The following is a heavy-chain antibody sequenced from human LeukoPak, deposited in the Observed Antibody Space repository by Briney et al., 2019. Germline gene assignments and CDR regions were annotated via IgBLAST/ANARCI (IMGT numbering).Heavy chain of an antibody. J-gene: IGHJ3*02. CDR2: NNPNSGGT. CDR3: ARDRGSVASDAFDI. V-gene: IGHV1-2*06. Sequence: GASVKVSCKASGYTFTGYYMHWVRQAPGQGLEWMGRNNPNSGGTNYAQKFQGRVTMTRDTSISTAYMELSRLRSDDTAVYYCARDRGSVASDAFDIWGQGTMVTVSS. CDR1: GYTFTGYY. D-gene: IGHD5-12*01.